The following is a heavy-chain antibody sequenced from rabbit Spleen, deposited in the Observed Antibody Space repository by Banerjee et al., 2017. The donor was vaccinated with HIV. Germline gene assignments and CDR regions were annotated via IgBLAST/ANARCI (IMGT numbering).Heavy chain of an antibody. CDR2: IAGSSSGFT. CDR3: ARDLPDIIGWNFGF. CDR1: GFSFSSSDY. J-gene: IGHJ3*01. V-gene: IGHV1S40*01. Sequence: QSLEESGGGLVQPEGSLALTCKASGFSFSSSDYICWVRQAPGKGLEWISCIAGSSSGFTYSATWAKGRFTISRASSTTVFLQMTSLTAADTATYFCARDLPDIIGWNFGFWGQGTLVTVS. D-gene: IGHD1-1*01.